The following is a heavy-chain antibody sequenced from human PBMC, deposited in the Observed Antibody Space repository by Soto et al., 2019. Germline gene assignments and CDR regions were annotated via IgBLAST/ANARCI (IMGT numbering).Heavy chain of an antibody. CDR3: AKGGYYYDISGYYAPDP. V-gene: IGHV3-23*01. Sequence: EVQLLESGGGLVQPGGSLRLSCAASGFTFSSYAMSWVRQAPGKGLEWVSAISGSGGSTYYADSVKGRFTISRDNSKNTLYLQMNSLRAEDTAVYYCAKGGYYYDISGYYAPDPWGQGTLVTVSS. CDR2: ISGSGGST. CDR1: GFTFSSYA. D-gene: IGHD3-22*01. J-gene: IGHJ5*02.